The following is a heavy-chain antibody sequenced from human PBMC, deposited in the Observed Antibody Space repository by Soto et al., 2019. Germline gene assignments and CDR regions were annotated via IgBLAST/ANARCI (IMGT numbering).Heavy chain of an antibody. V-gene: IGHV4-4*07. CDR1: GGSISSYY. Sequence: LSLTCTVSGGSISSYYWSWIRQPAGKGLEWIGRIYTSGSTNYNPSLKSRVTMSVDTSKNQFSLKLSSVTAADTAVYYCARVDDYVWGSYRYTRYYFGYWGQGTLVTVSS. CDR3: ARVDDYVWGSYRYTRYYFGY. CDR2: IYTSGST. D-gene: IGHD3-16*02. J-gene: IGHJ4*02.